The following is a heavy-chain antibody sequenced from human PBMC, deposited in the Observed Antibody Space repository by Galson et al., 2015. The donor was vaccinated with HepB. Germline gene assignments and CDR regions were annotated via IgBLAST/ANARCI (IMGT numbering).Heavy chain of an antibody. CDR1: GDSVSSNSAA. CDR3: ARGPPLGFGELFYFDY. D-gene: IGHD3-10*01. CDR2: TYYRSKWYN. Sequence: CAISGDSVSSNSAAWNWIRQSPSRGLEWLGRTYYRSKWYNDYAVSVKSRITINPDTSKNQFSLQLNSVTPEDTAVYYCARGPPLGFGELFYFDYWGQGTLVTVSS. J-gene: IGHJ4*02. V-gene: IGHV6-1*01.